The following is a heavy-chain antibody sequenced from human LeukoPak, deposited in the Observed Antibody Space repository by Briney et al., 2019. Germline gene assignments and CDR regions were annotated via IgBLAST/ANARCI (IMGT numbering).Heavy chain of an antibody. J-gene: IGHJ6*03. CDR1: GGSISSGSYY. V-gene: IGHV4-61*02. CDR3: ARGYDFWSGYSPQGYYYYYYMDV. D-gene: IGHD3-3*01. Sequence: SRTLSLTCSVSGGSISSGSYYWSWIRQPAGKGLEWIGRIYTSGSTNYNPSLKSRVTISVDTSKNQFSLKLSSVTAADTAVYYCARGYDFWSGYSPQGYYYYYYMDVWGKGTTVTVSS. CDR2: IYTSGST.